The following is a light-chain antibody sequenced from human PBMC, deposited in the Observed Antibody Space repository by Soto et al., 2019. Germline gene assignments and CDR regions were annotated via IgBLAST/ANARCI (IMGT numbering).Light chain of an antibody. CDR3: AAWDDSLNGL. CDR1: SSNIGSNT. V-gene: IGLV1-44*01. Sequence: QAVVTQPPSASGTPGQRVTIPCSGSSSNIGSNTVNWYQQLPGTAPKLLIYNNNQRPSGVPDRFSGSKSGTSASLAISGLQSEDEADYYCAAWDDSLNGLFGGGTKLTVL. J-gene: IGLJ3*02. CDR2: NNN.